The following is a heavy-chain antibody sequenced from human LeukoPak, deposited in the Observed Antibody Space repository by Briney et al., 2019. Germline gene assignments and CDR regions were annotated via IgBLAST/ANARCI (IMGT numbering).Heavy chain of an antibody. CDR3: ARDRAYSYGHTYYYYMDV. Sequence: PSETLSLTCTVSGGSISSSSYYWGWLRQPPGKGLEWIGSVYYSGSTNYNPSLKSRVTISVDTSKNQFSLKLSSVTAADTAVYYCARDRAYSYGHTYYYYMDVWGKGTTVTVSS. V-gene: IGHV4-39*07. J-gene: IGHJ6*03. CDR2: VYYSGST. CDR1: GGSISSSSYY. D-gene: IGHD5-18*01.